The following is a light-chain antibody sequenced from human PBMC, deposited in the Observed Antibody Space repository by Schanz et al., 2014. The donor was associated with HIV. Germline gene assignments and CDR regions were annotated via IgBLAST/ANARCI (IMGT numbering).Light chain of an antibody. Sequence: EIVLTQSPGTLSLSPGERATLSCRASQTVTSDFLAWYQQTPGQAPRLLIYGASSRATGIPDRFSGSGSGTDFTLTISSLEPEDSAVYYCQQYGALPETFGQGTKLEIK. CDR1: QTVTSDF. CDR3: QQYGALPET. V-gene: IGKV3-20*01. CDR2: GAS. J-gene: IGKJ2*01.